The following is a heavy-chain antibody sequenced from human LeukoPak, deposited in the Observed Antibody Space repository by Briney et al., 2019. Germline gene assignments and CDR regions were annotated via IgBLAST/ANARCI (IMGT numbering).Heavy chain of an antibody. CDR3: ARDLWVRAYYYGMDV. CDR2: IKQDGSEK. J-gene: IGHJ6*04. V-gene: IGHV3-7*03. D-gene: IGHD3-16*01. CDR1: GFTFSSYW. Sequence: GGSLRLSGAASGFTFSSYWMSWVRQAPGKGLEWVANIKQDGSEKYYVDSVKGRFTISRDNAKNSLYLQMNSLRAEDTAVYYCARDLWVRAYYYGMDVWGKGTTVTVSS.